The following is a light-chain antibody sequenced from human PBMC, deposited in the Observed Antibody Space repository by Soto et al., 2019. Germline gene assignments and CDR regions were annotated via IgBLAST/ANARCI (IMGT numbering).Light chain of an antibody. CDR2: WAS. V-gene: IGKV4-1*01. Sequence: DVVVTRSKDWLTVSLGERVTINCKSSQSVLYSSNNKNYLAWYQQKPGQPPKLLIHWASTRESGVPDRFSGSGSGTDFTLTISSPQAEDVAVYYCHQYYSTPQVTFGGGTKVDIK. J-gene: IGKJ4*01. CDR3: HQYYSTPQVT. CDR1: QSVLYSSNNKNY.